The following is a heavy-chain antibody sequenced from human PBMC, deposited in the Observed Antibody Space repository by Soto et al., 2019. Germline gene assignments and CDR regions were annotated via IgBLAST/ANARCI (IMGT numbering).Heavy chain of an antibody. CDR1: GGSFSGYY. V-gene: IGHV4-34*01. D-gene: IGHD6-13*01. Sequence: PSETLSLTCAVYGGSFSGYYWSWIRQPPGKGLEWIGEINHSGSTNYNPSLKSRVTISVDTSKNQFSLKLSSVTAADTAVYYCARKLIWYSSRFDFDYWGQGTLVTVSS. CDR2: INHSGST. CDR3: ARKLIWYSSRFDFDY. J-gene: IGHJ4*02.